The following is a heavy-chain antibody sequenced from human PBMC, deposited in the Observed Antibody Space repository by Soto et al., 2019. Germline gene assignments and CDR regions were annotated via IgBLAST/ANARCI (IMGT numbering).Heavy chain of an antibody. CDR3: AKDPKCCTIGSHFLDNWFDP. CDR2: IWSDGGNR. D-gene: IGHD2-8*01. CDR1: AFTFSDHG. J-gene: IGHJ5*02. V-gene: IGHV3-30*02. Sequence: QLVESGGGVVQPGGSLRLSCSATASAFTFSDHGMHWVRQTPGKGLEWLAVIWSDGGNRYYGDSVKGRFTISRDNSENTLYLQMNSLKTEDTAMYYCAKDPKCCTIGSHFLDNWFDPWGQGTLVTVSS.